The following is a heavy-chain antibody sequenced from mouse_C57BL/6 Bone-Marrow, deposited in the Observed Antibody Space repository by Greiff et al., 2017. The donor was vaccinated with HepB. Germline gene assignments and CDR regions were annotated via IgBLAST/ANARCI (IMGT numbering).Heavy chain of an antibody. CDR3: AREDLTTVDLPYWYFDV. Sequence: EVQLQQSGPELVKPGASVKMSCKASGYTFTDYNMHWVKQSHGKSLEWIGYINPNNGGTSYNQKFKGKATLTVNKSSSTAYMELRSLTSEDSAVYYCAREDLTTVDLPYWYFDVWGTGTTVTVSS. CDR1: GYTFTDYN. V-gene: IGHV1-22*01. J-gene: IGHJ1*03. D-gene: IGHD1-1*01. CDR2: INPNNGGT.